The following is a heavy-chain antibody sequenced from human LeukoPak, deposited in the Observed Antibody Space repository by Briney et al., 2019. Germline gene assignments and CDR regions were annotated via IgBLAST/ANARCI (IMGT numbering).Heavy chain of an antibody. CDR2: INYSGST. CDR1: GRSISSYY. Sequence: SETLSLTCTVSGRSISSYYWSWIRQPPGKGLEWIGYINYSGSTKYNTSLKSRVTISVDTSKNQSSLKVSSVTAADTAFYYCARHPSSSGLDYFDYWGQGTLVTVSS. CDR3: ARHPSSSGLDYFDY. V-gene: IGHV4-59*08. J-gene: IGHJ4*02. D-gene: IGHD6-19*01.